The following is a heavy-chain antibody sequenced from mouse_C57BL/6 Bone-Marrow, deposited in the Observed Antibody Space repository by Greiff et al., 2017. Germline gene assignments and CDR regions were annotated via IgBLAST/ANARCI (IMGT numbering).Heavy chain of an antibody. CDR2: ISSGGDYI. J-gene: IGHJ2*01. D-gene: IGHD4-1*01. CDR3: AREGGNWDFDY. Sequence: EVQLMESGEGLVKPGGSLKLSCAASGFTFSSYAMSWVRQTPEKRLEWVAYISSGGDYIYYAATVKGRFTISRDNARNTLYLQMSSLKSEDTAMYYCAREGGNWDFDYWGQGTTLTVSS. V-gene: IGHV5S21*01. CDR1: GFTFSSYA.